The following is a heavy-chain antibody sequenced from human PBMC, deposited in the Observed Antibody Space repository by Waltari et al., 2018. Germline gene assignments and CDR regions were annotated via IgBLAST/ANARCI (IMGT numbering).Heavy chain of an antibody. D-gene: IGHD1-1*01. CDR1: GLPFRNYG. J-gene: IGHJ4*02. Sequence: QVQLVESGGGAVQPGRSLRLYSAPSGLPFRNYGMDWVRQAPGKGLEWVALISYDGSKTDYGASVKGRFTISRDDSHNTLYLQMHSLRPEDTAVYFCAKDLDTETTTLSDWGQGTLVTASA. CDR2: ISYDGSKT. V-gene: IGHV3-30*18. CDR3: AKDLDTETTTLSD.